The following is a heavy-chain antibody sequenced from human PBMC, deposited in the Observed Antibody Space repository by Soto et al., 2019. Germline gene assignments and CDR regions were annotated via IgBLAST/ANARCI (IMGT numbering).Heavy chain of an antibody. CDR3: ARRSSSWYILDY. CDR1: GGSFSVYY. D-gene: IGHD6-13*01. CDR2: INHSGST. Sequence: SETLSLTCAVYGGSFSVYYWSWIRQPPGKGLEWIGEINHSGSTNYNPSLKSRVTISVDTSKNQFSLKLSSVTAADTAVYYCARRSSSWYILDYWGQGTLVTVSS. V-gene: IGHV4-34*01. J-gene: IGHJ4*02.